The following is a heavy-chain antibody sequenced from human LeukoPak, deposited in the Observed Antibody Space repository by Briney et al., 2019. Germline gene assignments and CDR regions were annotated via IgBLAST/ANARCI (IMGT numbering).Heavy chain of an antibody. D-gene: IGHD4-17*01. V-gene: IGHV3-66*02. CDR1: GFTVSCYY. Sequence: GGSLRLSCAASGFTVSCYYMSWVRQAPGKGLEWVSIMYSGGSTYYADSVKGRFTISRDNSKNTLYLQMNSLRAEDTAVYYCARNKYDDGDYAPFDYWGQGTLVTVSS. J-gene: IGHJ4*02. CDR3: ARNKYDDGDYAPFDY. CDR2: MYSGGST.